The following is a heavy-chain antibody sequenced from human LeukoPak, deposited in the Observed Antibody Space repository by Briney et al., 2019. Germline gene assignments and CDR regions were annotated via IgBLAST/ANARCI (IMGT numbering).Heavy chain of an antibody. Sequence: PSETLSLTCAVSGYSISSGYYWGWIRQPPGKGLEWIGSIYHSGSTYHNPSLKSRVTISVDTSKNQFSLKLSSVTAADTAVYYCARSHHYYYYMDVWGKGTTVTVSS. CDR2: IYHSGST. J-gene: IGHJ6*03. CDR3: ARSHHYYYYMDV. CDR1: GYSISSGYY. V-gene: IGHV4-38-2*01.